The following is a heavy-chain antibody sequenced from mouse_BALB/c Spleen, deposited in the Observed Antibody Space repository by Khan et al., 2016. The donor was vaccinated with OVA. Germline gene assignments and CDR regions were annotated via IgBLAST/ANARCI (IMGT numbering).Heavy chain of an antibody. CDR1: GYTFTSYT. CDR3: VREGAYHRSDGWFAY. CDR2: INPSNNYT. D-gene: IGHD2-14*01. Sequence: QVQLQQSGAELARPGASVKMSCKTSGYTFTSYTMHLVRQRPGQAPEWIGHINPSNNYTNYNQNFKDKATLIVDKSSTTAYMQLSSLTSEESAVYYGVREGAYHRSDGWFAYWGQGTLVTVSA. J-gene: IGHJ3*01. V-gene: IGHV1-4*01.